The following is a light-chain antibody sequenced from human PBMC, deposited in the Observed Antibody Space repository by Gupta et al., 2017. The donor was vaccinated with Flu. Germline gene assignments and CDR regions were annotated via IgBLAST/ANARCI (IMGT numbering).Light chain of an antibody. CDR1: QSVSSY. Sequence: EIELTQSPATLSLSPGERATLSCRASQSVSSYLAWYQQKPGQAPRLLIYDASNRATGIPARFSGSGSGTDFTLTNSSREPEDFAVYYCQQRSNWPSWTFGQGTKVEIK. CDR3: QQRSNWPSWT. CDR2: DAS. V-gene: IGKV3-11*01. J-gene: IGKJ1*01.